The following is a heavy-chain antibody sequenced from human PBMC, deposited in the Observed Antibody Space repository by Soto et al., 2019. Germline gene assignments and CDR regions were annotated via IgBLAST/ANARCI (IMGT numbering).Heavy chain of an antibody. CDR3: SRSEVGP. CDR2: ISSSSSAI. Sequence: GGSLRLSCAASGFTFSSYSMNWVRQAPGKGLEWVSYISSSSSAIYYADSVKGRFTISRDNAKNSLYLQMNSLRVEDTAVYYCSRSEVGPWGQGTLVTVSS. V-gene: IGHV3-48*01. CDR1: GFTFSSYS. D-gene: IGHD1-26*01. J-gene: IGHJ5*02.